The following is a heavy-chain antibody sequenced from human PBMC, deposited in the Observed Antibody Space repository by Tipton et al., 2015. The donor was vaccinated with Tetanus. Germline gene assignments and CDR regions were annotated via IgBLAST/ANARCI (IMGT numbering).Heavy chain of an antibody. J-gene: IGHJ6*02. Sequence: VQSGAEVKKPGASVKVSCKASGYTFTNYYMHWVRQAPGQGLEWMGVINPSAGTTRYEQKFQGRVIMTRDTSTTTVYMELNSLRSEDTAVFYCARSYDFYDSTGYTDDGMDVWGQGTSVTVSS. CDR3: ARSYDFYDSTGYTDDGMDV. V-gene: IGHV1-46*01. D-gene: IGHD3-22*01. CDR2: INPSAGTT. CDR1: GYTFTNYY.